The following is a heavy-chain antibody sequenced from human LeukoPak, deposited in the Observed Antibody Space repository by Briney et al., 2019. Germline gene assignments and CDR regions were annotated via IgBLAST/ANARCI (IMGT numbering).Heavy chain of an antibody. CDR2: ISSSGSTI. Sequence: GGSLRLSCAASGFTFSSYEMNWVRQAPGKGLEWVSYISSSGSTIYYADSVKGRFTISRDNAKNSLYLQMNSLRAEDTAVYYCARDRILAPDYYYCMDVWGKGTTVTVSS. J-gene: IGHJ6*03. CDR1: GFTFSSYE. CDR3: ARDRILAPDYYYCMDV. V-gene: IGHV3-48*03.